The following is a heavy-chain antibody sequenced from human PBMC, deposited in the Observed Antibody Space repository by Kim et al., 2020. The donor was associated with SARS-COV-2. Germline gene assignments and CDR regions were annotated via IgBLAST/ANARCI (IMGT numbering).Heavy chain of an antibody. CDR1: GYTFTGYY. CDR3: ARAGSGMITFGDLYYYYGMDV. CDR2: INPNSGGT. Sequence: ASVKVSCKASGYTFTGYYMHWVRQAPGQGLEWMGRINPNSGGTNYAQKFQGRVTMTRDTSISTAYMELSRLRSDDTAVYYCARAGSGMITFGDLYYYYGMDVWGQGTTVTVSS. J-gene: IGHJ6*02. D-gene: IGHD3-16*01. V-gene: IGHV1-2*06.